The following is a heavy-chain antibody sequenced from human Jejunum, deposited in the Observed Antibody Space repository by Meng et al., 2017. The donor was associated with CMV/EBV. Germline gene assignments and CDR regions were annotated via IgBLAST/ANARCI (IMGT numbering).Heavy chain of an antibody. CDR1: GASVNSRDFY. V-gene: IGHV4-61*08. CDR2: VDYTGGA. J-gene: IGHJ4*02. D-gene: IGHD3-16*01. CDR3: ARDSLSGGSNF. Sequence: FTVAGASVNSRDFYWSWIRQPPGGGLEWIGYVDYTGGANYNSSLESRVVISVDISKNQISLELHTVTAADTAVYFCARDSLSGGSNFWGQGTLVTVSS.